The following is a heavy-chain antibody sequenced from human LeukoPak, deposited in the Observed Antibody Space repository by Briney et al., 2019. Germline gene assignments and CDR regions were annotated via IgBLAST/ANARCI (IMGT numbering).Heavy chain of an antibody. Sequence: ASVKVSCKAPGYTFTGYYMHWVRQAPGQGLEWMGGINPNSGGTNYAQKFQGRVTMTRDTSISTAYMELSRLSSDDTAVYYCARGGYSYGYYFDYWGQGTLVTVSS. J-gene: IGHJ4*02. CDR2: INPNSGGT. CDR1: GYTFTGYY. D-gene: IGHD5-18*01. CDR3: ARGGYSYGYYFDY. V-gene: IGHV1-2*02.